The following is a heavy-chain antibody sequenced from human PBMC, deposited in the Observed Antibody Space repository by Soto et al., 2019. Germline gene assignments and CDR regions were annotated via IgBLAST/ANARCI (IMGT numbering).Heavy chain of an antibody. CDR1: GFSLSTSGVG. CDR2: IYWDDDK. CDR3: AHRQVVAATSLFDY. Sequence: QITLKESGPTLVKPTQTLTLTCTFSGFSLSTSGVGVGWIRQPPGKALEWLALIYWDDDKRYSPSLKSRLTITKDTSKNQVVLTMTNMDPVDTATYYCAHRQVVAATSLFDYWGQGTLVTVSS. D-gene: IGHD2-15*01. J-gene: IGHJ4*02. V-gene: IGHV2-5*02.